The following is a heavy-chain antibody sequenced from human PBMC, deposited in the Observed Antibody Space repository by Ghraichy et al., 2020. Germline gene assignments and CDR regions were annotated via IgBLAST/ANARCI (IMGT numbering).Heavy chain of an antibody. D-gene: IGHD6-13*01. CDR3: GRGNSLVG. V-gene: IGHV3-7*03. CDR2: IKQDGSER. CDR1: GFNFSTYS. J-gene: IGHJ4*02. Sequence: GESLNISCAASGFNFSTYSMGWVRQAPGKGLEWVANIKQDGSERYYVDSVKGRFTISRDNTKTSLFLQMDSLRAEDTAVYYCGRGNSLVGGGQGTLVTVSS.